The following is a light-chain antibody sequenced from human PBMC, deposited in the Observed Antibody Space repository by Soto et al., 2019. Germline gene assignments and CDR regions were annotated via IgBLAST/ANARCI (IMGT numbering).Light chain of an antibody. CDR1: SSDIGEYNY. CDR2: DVS. V-gene: IGLV2-14*01. CDR3: NSYTSSSAYV. J-gene: IGLJ1*01. Sequence: QSALTQPASVSGSPGQSITISCTGTSSDIGEYNYVSWYQQHPGKAPKLMIYDVSNRPSGVSNRFSGSKSGNTASLTISGLQAEDEADYYCNSYTSSSAYVFGTGTQLTVL.